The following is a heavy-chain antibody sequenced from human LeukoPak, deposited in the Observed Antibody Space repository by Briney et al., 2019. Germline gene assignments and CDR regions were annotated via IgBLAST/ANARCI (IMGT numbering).Heavy chain of an antibody. V-gene: IGHV4-59*01. CDR2: IYYSGST. CDR1: GASITTYN. CDR3: ARVVAAAAWLDP. J-gene: IGHJ5*02. Sequence: PSETLSLTCTVSGASITTYNWAWIRQPPGKGLERIGYIYYSGSTKYNPSLKSRVTISVDTSKKQFSLKVSSVTAADTALYYCARVVAAAAWLDPWGQGILVTVSP. D-gene: IGHD6-13*01.